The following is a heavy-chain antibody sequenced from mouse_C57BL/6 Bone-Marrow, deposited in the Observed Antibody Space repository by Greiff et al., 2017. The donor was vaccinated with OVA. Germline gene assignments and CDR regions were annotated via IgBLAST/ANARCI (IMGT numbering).Heavy chain of an antibody. CDR1: GFTFSSYA. CDR2: ISDGGSYT. Sequence: EVKLMESGGGLVKPGGSLKLSCAASGFTFSSYAISWVRQTPEKRLEWVATISDGGSYTYYPDNVKGRFTISRDNAKNNLYLQMSHLKSEDTAMYYCARAVYYGPFAYWGQGTLVTVSA. J-gene: IGHJ3*01. CDR3: ARAVYYGPFAY. D-gene: IGHD1-1*01. V-gene: IGHV5-4*03.